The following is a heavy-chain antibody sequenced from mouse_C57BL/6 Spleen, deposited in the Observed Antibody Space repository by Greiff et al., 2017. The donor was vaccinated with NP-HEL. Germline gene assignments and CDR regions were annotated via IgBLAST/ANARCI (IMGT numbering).Heavy chain of an antibody. J-gene: IGHJ3*01. V-gene: IGHV1-53*01. CDR3: ARANWDAWFAY. Sequence: VQVQQPGTELVKPGASVKLSCKASGYTFSSYWMHWVKQRPGQGLEWIGNINPSNGGTNYNEKFKSQATLTVDNATSTAYMQLSSLTSEDSAVYYCARANWDAWFAYWGQGTLVTVSA. CDR1: GYTFSSYW. D-gene: IGHD4-1*01. CDR2: INPSNGGT.